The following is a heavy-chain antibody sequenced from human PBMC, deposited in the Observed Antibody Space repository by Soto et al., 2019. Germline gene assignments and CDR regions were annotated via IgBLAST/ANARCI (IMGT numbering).Heavy chain of an antibody. D-gene: IGHD1-1*01. J-gene: IGHJ3*02. CDR2: INHSGRT. CDR1: GGSFSGYY. Sequence: TLSLTWAVYGGSFSGYYWSWIRQPPGKGLEWIGEINHSGRTNYNPSLKSRVTISIDTPKNQLSLKLNSVTAADTAVYYCARVERGTATTVVDAFESWGRGTMVTVSS. CDR3: ARVERGTATTVVDAFES. V-gene: IGHV4-34*01.